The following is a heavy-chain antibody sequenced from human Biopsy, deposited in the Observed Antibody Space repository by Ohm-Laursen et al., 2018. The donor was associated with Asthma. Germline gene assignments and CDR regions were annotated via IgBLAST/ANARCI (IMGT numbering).Heavy chain of an antibody. V-gene: IGHV1-24*01. J-gene: IGHJ4*02. CDR1: GYGLTDLS. D-gene: IGHD4-17*01. Sequence: ATVKISCKISGYGLTDLSMHWVRQAPGQGLEWMGGHDHEEGGTVNARRFQGRVTMTEGTSTDTAYMELSSLSSDDTAVHYCASDFPKDYVRYNFQFWGQGTLVTVSS. CDR3: ASDFPKDYVRYNFQF. CDR2: HDHEEGGT.